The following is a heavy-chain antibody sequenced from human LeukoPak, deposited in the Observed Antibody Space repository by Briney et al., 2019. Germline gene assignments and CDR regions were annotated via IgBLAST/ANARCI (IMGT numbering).Heavy chain of an antibody. CDR2: IWYDGSNK. V-gene: IGHV3-33*01. D-gene: IGHD6-13*01. J-gene: IGHJ4*02. CDR3: ARDRAAADLDY. Sequence: GGSLRLSCAASGFTFSSYGLHWVRQAPGKGLEWVAVIWYDGSNKFYADSVKGRFTISRDNSKNTLYLQMNSLRAEDTAVYYCARDRAAADLDYWGQGTLVTVSS. CDR1: GFTFSSYG.